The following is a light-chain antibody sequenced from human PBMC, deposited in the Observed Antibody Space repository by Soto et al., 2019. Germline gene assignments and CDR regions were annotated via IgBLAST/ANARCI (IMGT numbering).Light chain of an antibody. V-gene: IGKV3-20*01. Sequence: EIVLTQSPCTLSLSPFERSTLSCRASQSVSSSYLAWYQQKPGQAPRLLIYGASSRATGIPDRFSGSGSGTDFTLTISRLEPEDFAVYYCQQYGSSRWTFGRGTKVDIK. J-gene: IGKJ1*01. CDR1: QSVSSSY. CDR2: GAS. CDR3: QQYGSSRWT.